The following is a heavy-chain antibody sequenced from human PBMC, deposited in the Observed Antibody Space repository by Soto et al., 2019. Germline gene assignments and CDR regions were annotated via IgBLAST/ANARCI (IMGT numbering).Heavy chain of an antibody. D-gene: IGHD3-22*01. CDR3: AREPIGYYDSSGYAVFDY. Sequence: QVQLVESGGGVVQPGRSLRLSCAASGFTFSSYAMHWVRQAPGKGLEWVAVISYDGSNKYYADSVKGRFTISRDNSKNTLYLQMNSLGAEDTAVYYCAREPIGYYDSSGYAVFDYWGQGTLVTVSS. J-gene: IGHJ4*02. CDR2: ISYDGSNK. CDR1: GFTFSSYA. V-gene: IGHV3-30-3*01.